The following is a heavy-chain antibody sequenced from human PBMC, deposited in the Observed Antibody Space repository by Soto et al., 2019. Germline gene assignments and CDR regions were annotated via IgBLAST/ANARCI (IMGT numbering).Heavy chain of an antibody. CDR1: GFTVSSNY. Sequence: GGSLRLSCAASGFTVSSNYMSWVRQAPGKGLEWVSVIYSGGSTYYADSVKGRFTISRDNSKNTLYLQMNSLRAEDTAVYYCARQGYDFWSGYRGYSVGAFDICTQGTLVPVSS. D-gene: IGHD3-3*01. J-gene: IGHJ3*02. V-gene: IGHV3-53*01. CDR3: ARQGYDFWSGYRGYSVGAFDI. CDR2: IYSGGST.